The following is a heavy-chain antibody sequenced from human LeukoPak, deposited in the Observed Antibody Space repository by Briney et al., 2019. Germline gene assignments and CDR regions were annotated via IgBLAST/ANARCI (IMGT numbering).Heavy chain of an antibody. CDR1: GFTFSDYS. CDR2: IGIDSGNT. V-gene: IGHV3-48*01. J-gene: IGHJ4*02. D-gene: IGHD5-24*01. CDR3: ARDYKYAFDN. Sequence: HTGGSLRLSCAASGFTFSDYSMNWVRQAPGKGLEWISYIGIDSGNTNYADSVKGRFTISGDKAKNSLYLQMNGLRVEDTAVYYCARDYKYAFDNWGQGTLVTVSS.